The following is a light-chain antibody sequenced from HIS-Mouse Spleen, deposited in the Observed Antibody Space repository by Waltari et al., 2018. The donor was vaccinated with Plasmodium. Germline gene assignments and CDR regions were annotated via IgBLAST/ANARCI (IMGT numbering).Light chain of an antibody. CDR3: YSTDSSGNHRV. CDR1: ALPKKY. CDR2: EDS. Sequence: SYELTQPPSVSVSPGQTARITCSGDALPKKYAYWYQQKSGQARVLVIYEDSKRPSGVPERVSGSSSGTMATLTISGAQVEDEADYYCYSTDSSGNHRVFGGGTKLTVL. V-gene: IGLV3-10*01. J-gene: IGLJ3*02.